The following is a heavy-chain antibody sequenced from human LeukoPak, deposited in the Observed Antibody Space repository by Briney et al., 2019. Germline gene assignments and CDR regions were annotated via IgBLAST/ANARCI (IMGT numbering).Heavy chain of an antibody. CDR1: GFTVSSNT. Sequence: PGGSLRLSCAASGFTVSSNTVIWVRQAPGKGLEWVSVLQRDGTTYYKDSVEGRFTISRDNSKNTINLQMNSLRDGDTAVYYCSRETPDRHDKIENWGQGTLVTVSS. D-gene: IGHD3-22*01. J-gene: IGHJ1*01. CDR2: LQRDGTT. V-gene: IGHV3-53*01. CDR3: SRETPDRHDKIEN.